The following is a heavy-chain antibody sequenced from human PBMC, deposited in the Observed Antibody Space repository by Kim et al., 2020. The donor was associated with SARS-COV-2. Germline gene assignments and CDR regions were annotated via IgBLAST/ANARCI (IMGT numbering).Heavy chain of an antibody. D-gene: IGHD3-10*01. Sequence: KAQGRVTITPDTSTSTAYMELSSLRSEDTAVYYCARGYGSGSSSALNFDYWGQGTLVIVSS. CDR3: ARGYGSGSSSALNFDY. J-gene: IGHJ4*02. V-gene: IGHV1-69*04.